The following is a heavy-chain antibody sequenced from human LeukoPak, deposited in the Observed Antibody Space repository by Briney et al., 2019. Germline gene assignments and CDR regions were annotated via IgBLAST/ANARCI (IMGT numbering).Heavy chain of an antibody. CDR2: ISCSRGST. V-gene: IGHV3-23*01. CDR3: AKFYWPTR. Sequence: GLEWVSAISCSRGSTYYPDSGKGGFTISRDNSKNTLYLQMNSLRAEDTAVYYCAKFYWPTRWGQGTLVTVSS. D-gene: IGHD2-8*02. J-gene: IGHJ4*02.